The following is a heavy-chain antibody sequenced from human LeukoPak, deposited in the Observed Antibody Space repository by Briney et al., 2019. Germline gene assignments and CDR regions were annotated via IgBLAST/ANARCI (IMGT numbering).Heavy chain of an antibody. J-gene: IGHJ4*02. D-gene: IGHD2-15*01. CDR1: GFTFSSYT. V-gene: IGHV3-23*01. CDR3: ATRRFSYCSGGSCYSSWFDY. Sequence: QSAGSLRLSCAASGFTFSSYTMNWVRQAPGKGLEWVSAISGSGDSTYYADSVKGRFTLSRDNSKNTLYLQMNSLRAEDTAVYYCATRRFSYCSGGSCYSSWFDYWGQGTLVTVSS. CDR2: ISGSGDST.